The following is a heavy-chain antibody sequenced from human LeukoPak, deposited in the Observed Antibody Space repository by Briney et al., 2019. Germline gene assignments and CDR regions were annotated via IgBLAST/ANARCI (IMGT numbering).Heavy chain of an antibody. D-gene: IGHD3-9*01. Sequence: ASVKVSCKASGCTFTGYYMHWVRQAPGQRLKWMGWINAGNGNTKYSQEFQGRVTITRDTSASTAYMELSSLRSEDMAVYYCARDDWTDAFDIWGQGTMVTVSS. J-gene: IGHJ3*02. CDR1: GCTFTGYY. CDR2: INAGNGNT. CDR3: ARDDWTDAFDI. V-gene: IGHV1-3*03.